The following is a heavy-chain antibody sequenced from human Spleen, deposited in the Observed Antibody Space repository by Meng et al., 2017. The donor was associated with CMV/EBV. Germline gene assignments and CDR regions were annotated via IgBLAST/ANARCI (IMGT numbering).Heavy chain of an antibody. Sequence: ASGFTVSSYAMSWVRQAPGKGLEWVSAISGSGGSTYYADSVKGRFTISRDNSKNTLYLQMNSLRAEDTAVYYCAKDGHMVVTSDFDYWGQGTLVTVSS. CDR1: GFTVSSYA. J-gene: IGHJ4*02. CDR3: AKDGHMVVTSDFDY. V-gene: IGHV3-23*01. CDR2: ISGSGGST. D-gene: IGHD2-21*01.